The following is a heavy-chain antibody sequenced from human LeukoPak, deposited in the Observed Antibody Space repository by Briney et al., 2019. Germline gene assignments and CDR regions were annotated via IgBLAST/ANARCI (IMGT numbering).Heavy chain of an antibody. Sequence: GGSLRLSCAASGFTFSSYSMNWVRQAPRKGLEWVSYIGSSSSTIYYADSVKGRFTISRDNAKNSLYLQMNSLRAEDTAVYYCARWGTTGTTGDYWGQGTLVTVSS. CDR1: GFTFSSYS. CDR2: IGSSSSTI. J-gene: IGHJ4*02. V-gene: IGHV3-48*01. D-gene: IGHD1-1*01. CDR3: ARWGTTGTTGDY.